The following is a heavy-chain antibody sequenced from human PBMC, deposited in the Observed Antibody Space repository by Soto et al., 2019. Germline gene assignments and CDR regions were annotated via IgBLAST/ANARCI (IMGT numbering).Heavy chain of an antibody. V-gene: IGHV1-2*04. D-gene: IGHD3-10*01. J-gene: IGHJ3*02. Sequence: ASVKVSCKASGYTFPGYYMHWVRQAPGQGLEWMGWINPNSGGTNYAQKFQGWVTMTRDTSISTAYMELSRLRSDDTAMYYCARGGVYGYDAFDIWGQGTMVTVS. CDR1: GYTFPGYY. CDR2: INPNSGGT. CDR3: ARGGVYGYDAFDI.